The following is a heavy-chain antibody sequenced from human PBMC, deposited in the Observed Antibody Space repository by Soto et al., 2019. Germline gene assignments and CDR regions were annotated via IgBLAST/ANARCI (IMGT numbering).Heavy chain of an antibody. CDR2: IIPILGIA. J-gene: IGHJ3*02. Sequence: SVKVSCKASGGTFSSYTISCVRQAPGQGLEWMGRIIPILGIANYAQKFQGRVTITADKSTSTAYMELSSLRSEDTAVYYCARHSSSWRLDAFDIWGQGTMVTVSS. V-gene: IGHV1-69*02. CDR3: ARHSSSWRLDAFDI. CDR1: GGTFSSYT. D-gene: IGHD6-13*01.